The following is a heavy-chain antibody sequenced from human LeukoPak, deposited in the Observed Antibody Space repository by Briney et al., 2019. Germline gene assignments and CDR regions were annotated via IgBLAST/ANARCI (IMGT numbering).Heavy chain of an antibody. D-gene: IGHD6-19*01. V-gene: IGHV1-2*02. CDR1: GYTFTGYY. Sequence: GASVKVSCKASGYTFTGYYMHWVRQAPGQWLEWMGWINPNSGGTKYAQNFQGRVTMTRDASISTAYMELSSLRSDDTAVYYCARDLQWLTLTLPDYWGQGTLVTVSS. CDR2: INPNSGGT. CDR3: ARDLQWLTLTLPDY. J-gene: IGHJ4*02.